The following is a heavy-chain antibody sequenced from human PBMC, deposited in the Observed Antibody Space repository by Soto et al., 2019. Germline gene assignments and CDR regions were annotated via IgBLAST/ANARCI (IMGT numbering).Heavy chain of an antibody. J-gene: IGHJ6*02. Sequence: PSETLSLTCTVSGGSISSGGYYWSWIHQHPGKGLEWIGYIYYSGSTYYNPSLKSRVTISVDTSKNQFSLKLSSVTAADTAVYYCARDCTNGVCSSTGMDVWGQGTTVTVSS. CDR3: ARDCTNGVCSSTGMDV. V-gene: IGHV4-31*03. CDR2: IYYSGST. D-gene: IGHD2-8*01. CDR1: GGSISSGGYY.